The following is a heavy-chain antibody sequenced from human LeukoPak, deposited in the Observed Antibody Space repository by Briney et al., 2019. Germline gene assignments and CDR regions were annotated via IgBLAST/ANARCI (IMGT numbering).Heavy chain of an antibody. CDR2: ISGSGGST. CDR3: AKNTNTDWFDP. V-gene: IGHV3-23*01. J-gene: IGHJ5*02. Sequence: GGSLRLSCAASGFTFSNYAMSWVRQAPGKGLEWVSAISGSGGSTYYADSVKGRFTISRDNSKNTLYPQMNSLRAEDTALYYCAKNTNTDWFDPWGQGTLLTVSS. CDR1: GFTFSNYA. D-gene: IGHD2-2*02.